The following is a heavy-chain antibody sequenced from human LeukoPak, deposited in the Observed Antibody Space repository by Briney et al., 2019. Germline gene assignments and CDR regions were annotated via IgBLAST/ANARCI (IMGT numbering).Heavy chain of an antibody. CDR2: ISHIGTT. Sequence: SETLSLTCTVSGASISSTAYYWGWTRQPPGEGLEWVGSISHIGTTYYKPSLKSRVTISVDTSKTQFSLKLSSVTATATAVYYCVSAPRYDTTGAEYWGPGSLVTVSS. CDR1: GASISSTAYY. J-gene: IGHJ4*02. CDR3: VSAPRYDTTGAEY. V-gene: IGHV4-39*01. D-gene: IGHD2-8*01.